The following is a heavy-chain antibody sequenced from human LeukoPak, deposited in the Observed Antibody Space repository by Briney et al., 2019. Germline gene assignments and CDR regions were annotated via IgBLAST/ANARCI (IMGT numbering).Heavy chain of an antibody. V-gene: IGHV1-18*01. J-gene: IGHJ4*02. D-gene: IGHD2-2*01. CDR1: GYTFISYG. Sequence: ASVKVSCKASGYTFISYGISWVRQAPGQGLEWMGWIGAYNGNTNYAQKLQGRVTMTTDTSTSTAYMELRSLRSDDTAVYYCARDLVVVVPAAMPLDYWGQGTLVTVSS. CDR3: ARDLVVVVPAAMPLDY. CDR2: IGAYNGNT.